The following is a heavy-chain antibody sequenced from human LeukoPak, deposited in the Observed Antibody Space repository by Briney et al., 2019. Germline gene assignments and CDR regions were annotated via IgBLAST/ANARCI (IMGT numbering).Heavy chain of an antibody. CDR3: ARGTPNITIFGVVIRPNYYYYYGMDV. CDR2: INHSGST. J-gene: IGHJ6*02. V-gene: IGHV4-34*01. CDR1: GGSFSGYY. D-gene: IGHD3-3*01. Sequence: SETLSLTCAVYGGSFSGYYWSWIRQPPGKGLEWIGEINHSGSTNYNPSLKSRVTISVDTSKNQFFLKLSSVTAADTAVYYCARGTPNITIFGVVIRPNYYYYYGMDVWGQGTTVTVSS.